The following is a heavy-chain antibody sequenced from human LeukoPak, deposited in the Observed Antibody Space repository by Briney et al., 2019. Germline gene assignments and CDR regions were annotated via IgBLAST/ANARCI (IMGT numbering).Heavy chain of an antibody. CDR2: ISRGSHTI. Sequence: GGSLRLSCAASGFSFSGYSMNWVRQPPGQGLEWISYISRGSHTIYYADSVWGRFTISRDDAENSLYLQMNSLRAEDTGIYYCSRETTSGYWGQGTLATVSS. CDR3: SRETTSGY. J-gene: IGHJ4*02. V-gene: IGHV3-48*04. CDR1: GFSFSGYS. D-gene: IGHD1-1*01.